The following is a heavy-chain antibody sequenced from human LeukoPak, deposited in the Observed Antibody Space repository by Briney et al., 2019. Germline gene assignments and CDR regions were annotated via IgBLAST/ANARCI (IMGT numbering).Heavy chain of an antibody. J-gene: IGHJ6*02. CDR3: ARHDHYYAMDV. V-gene: IGHV5-10-1*01. CDR2: IDPSDSYT. Sequence: GASLLISCKGSGYSFTSYWISWVRQLPGKGLEWMGRIDPSDSYTNYSPSFQGHVTISVDKSIRTAYLQWSSLKASDTAIYYCARHDHYYAMDVWGQGTTVTVSS. CDR1: GYSFTSYW.